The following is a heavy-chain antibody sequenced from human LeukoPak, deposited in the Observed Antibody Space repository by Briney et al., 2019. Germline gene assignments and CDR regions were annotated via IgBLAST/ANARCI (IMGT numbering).Heavy chain of an antibody. CDR3: ARGHGDYVYWYFDL. J-gene: IGHJ2*01. CDR1: GGSISSGGYY. V-gene: IGHV4-31*03. CDR2: IYYSGGT. D-gene: IGHD4-17*01. Sequence: SQTLSLTCTVSGGSISSGGYYWSWIRQHPGKGLEWIGYIYYSGGTYYNPSLKSRVTISVDTSKNQFSLKLSSVTAADTAVYYCARGHGDYVYWYFDLWGRGTLVTVSS.